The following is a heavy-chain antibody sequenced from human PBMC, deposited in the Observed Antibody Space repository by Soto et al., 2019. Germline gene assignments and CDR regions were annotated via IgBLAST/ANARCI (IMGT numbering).Heavy chain of an antibody. D-gene: IGHD2-15*01. J-gene: IGHJ4*02. CDR1: GGSLSTNP. CDR3: ARRDSGGFYRFFDS. Sequence: SVKVSCKASGGSLSTNPISLVRQAPGQGLEWMGGTGSGTGPGNHAQKFQGRLTVTADKSTSTVYMGLTNLSSEDTAVYYCARRDSGGFYRFFDSWGQGTLVTVSS. V-gene: IGHV1-69*06. CDR2: TGSGTGPG.